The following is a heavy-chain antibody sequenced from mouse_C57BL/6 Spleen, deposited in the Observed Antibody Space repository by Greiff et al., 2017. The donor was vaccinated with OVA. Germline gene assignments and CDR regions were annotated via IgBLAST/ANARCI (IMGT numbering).Heavy chain of an antibody. D-gene: IGHD1-1*01. CDR2: INPDSSTI. CDR1: GVDFSRYW. V-gene: IGHV4-1*01. CDR3: ARPVYYYGYFDV. Sequence: CEASGVDFSRYWMSWVRRAPGKGLEWIGEINPDSSTINYAPSLKDKFIISRDNAKNTLYLQMSKVRSEDTALYYCARPVYYYGYFDVWGTGTTVTVSS. J-gene: IGHJ1*03.